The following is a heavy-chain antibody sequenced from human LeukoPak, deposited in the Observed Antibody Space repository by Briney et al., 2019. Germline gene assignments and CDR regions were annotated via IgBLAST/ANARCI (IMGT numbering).Heavy chain of an antibody. D-gene: IGHD5-18*01. CDR3: ARSGYSYGADAFDI. V-gene: IGHV4-59*01. CDR1: GGSIRSYY. CDR2: IYYSGST. Sequence: PSETLSLTCTVSGGSIRSYYWTWIRQPPGKGLEWIGYIYYSGSTNYKPSLKRRVTISVDTSKNQLSLRLSSVTAADTAVYYCARSGYSYGADAFDIWGQGTMVTVSS. J-gene: IGHJ3*02.